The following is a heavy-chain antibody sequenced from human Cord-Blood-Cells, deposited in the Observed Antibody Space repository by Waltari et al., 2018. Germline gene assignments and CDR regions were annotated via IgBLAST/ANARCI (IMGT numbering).Heavy chain of an antibody. CDR2: INPNSGGT. J-gene: IGHJ4*02. V-gene: IGHV1-2*02. D-gene: IGHD2-2*01. Sequence: QVQLVQSGAEVKKPGASVKVSCKASGYTFTGYYMHWVRQAPGQGLEWMRWINPNSGGTNYAQKFQGRVTMTRDTSISTAYMELSRLRSDDTAVYYCARDIDIVVVPAAQQFDYWGQGTLVTVSS. CDR1: GYTFTGYY. CDR3: ARDIDIVVVPAAQQFDY.